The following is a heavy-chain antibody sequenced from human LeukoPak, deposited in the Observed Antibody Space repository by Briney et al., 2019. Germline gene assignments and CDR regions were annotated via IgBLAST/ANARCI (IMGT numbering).Heavy chain of an antibody. J-gene: IGHJ5*02. Sequence: SETLSLTCTVSGYSISSGYYWGWIRPPPGKGLEWIGSIYHSGSTYYNPSLKSRVTISVDTSKNQFSLKLNSVTAADTAVYYCARVVAAAGNNWFDPWGQGTLVTVSS. CDR2: IYHSGST. CDR3: ARVVAAAGNNWFDP. CDR1: GYSISSGYY. D-gene: IGHD6-13*01. V-gene: IGHV4-38-2*02.